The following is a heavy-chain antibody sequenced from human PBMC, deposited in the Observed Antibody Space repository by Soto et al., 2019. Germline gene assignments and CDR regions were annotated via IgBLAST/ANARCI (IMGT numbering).Heavy chain of an antibody. CDR2: IYHSGST. CDR1: GGSISSGGYS. V-gene: IGHV4-30-2*01. CDR3: ARSGYSYGRGN. J-gene: IGHJ4*02. D-gene: IGHD5-18*01. Sequence: PSETLSLTCAVSGGSISSGGYSWSWIRQPPGKGLEWIGYIYHSGSTYYNPSLKSRVTISVDRSKNQFSLKLSSVTAADMAVYYCARSGYSYGRGNWGQGTLVTVS.